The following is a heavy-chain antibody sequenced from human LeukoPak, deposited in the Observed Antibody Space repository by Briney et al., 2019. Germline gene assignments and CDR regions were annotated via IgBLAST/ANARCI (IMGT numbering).Heavy chain of an antibody. V-gene: IGHV3-74*01. D-gene: IGHD4-17*01. CDR2: INSDGSNT. CDR1: GFTFSSYC. CDR3: ASGYDYVDYPLSHFDY. Sequence: GGSLRLSCAASGFTFSSYCMHWVRQAPGKGLVWVSRINSDGSNTSYADSVKGRFTISRDNAKNTLYLQMNSLRAEDTAVYYCASGYDYVDYPLSHFDYWGQGTLVTVSS. J-gene: IGHJ4*02.